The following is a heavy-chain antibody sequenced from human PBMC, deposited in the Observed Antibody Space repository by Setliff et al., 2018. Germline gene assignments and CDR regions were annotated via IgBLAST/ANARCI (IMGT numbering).Heavy chain of an antibody. CDR1: GFTFTYYS. V-gene: IGHV3-11*04. D-gene: IGHD2-21*02. CDR2: ISSGSNSI. J-gene: IGHJ6*03. CDR3: AKCGGDHCCPLNYYQYMDV. Sequence: VGSLRLSCEASGFTFTYYSMSWVRQAPGKRLEWISYISSGSNSIYYADSVKGRFTVSRDNAKNTLYLQMNSLRDEDTAVYYCAKCGGDHCCPLNYYQYMDVWGKGTTVTVS.